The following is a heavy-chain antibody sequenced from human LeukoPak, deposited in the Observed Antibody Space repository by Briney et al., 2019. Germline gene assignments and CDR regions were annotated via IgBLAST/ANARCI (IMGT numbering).Heavy chain of an antibody. CDR2: IKRDGSVE. CDR3: ARDSNPHGSGYYFDAFDM. D-gene: IGHD3-22*01. CDR1: GFSFSSYW. Sequence: PGGSLRLSCAASGFSFSSYWMTWVRQTPGKGLEWVANIKRDGSVEYYVDSVKGRFTISRDNTKNSPHLQMNSLRAEDTAVYYCARDSNPHGSGYYFDAFDMWGQGTMVTVSS. J-gene: IGHJ3*02. V-gene: IGHV3-7*01.